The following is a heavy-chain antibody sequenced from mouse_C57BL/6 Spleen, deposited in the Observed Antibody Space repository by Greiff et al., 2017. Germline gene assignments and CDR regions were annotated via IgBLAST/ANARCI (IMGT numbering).Heavy chain of an antibody. Sequence: EVQLQESGTVLARPGASVKMSCKTSGYTFTSYWMHWVKQRPGQGLEWIGAIYPGNSDTSYNQKFKGKAKLTAVTSASTAYMELSSLTNEDSAVYYCTRSGEYDWYAMDYWGQGTSVTVSS. CDR1: GYTFTSYW. CDR3: TRSGEYDWYAMDY. D-gene: IGHD2-14*01. V-gene: IGHV1-5*01. J-gene: IGHJ4*01. CDR2: IYPGNSDT.